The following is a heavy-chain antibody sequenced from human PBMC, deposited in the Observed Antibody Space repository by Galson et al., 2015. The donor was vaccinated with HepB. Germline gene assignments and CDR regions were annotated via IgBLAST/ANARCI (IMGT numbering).Heavy chain of an antibody. CDR2: INSKTDGGTT. Sequence: SLRLSCAASGFTFNNAWMSWVRQAPGKGLEWVGRINSKTDGGTTDYAAPVKGRFTISRDDSKNTLYLQMNSLKAEDTAVYYCTTEDLYSSGWYGIDYWGQGTLVTVSS. D-gene: IGHD6-19*01. CDR1: GFTFNNAW. V-gene: IGHV3-15*01. J-gene: IGHJ4*02. CDR3: TTEDLYSSGWYGIDY.